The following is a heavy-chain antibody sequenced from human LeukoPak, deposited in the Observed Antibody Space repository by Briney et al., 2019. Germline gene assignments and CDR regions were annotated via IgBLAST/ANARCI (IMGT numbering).Heavy chain of an antibody. J-gene: IGHJ5*02. Sequence: PSETLSLTCTVSGGSISSSSYYWGWIRQPPGKGLEWIGEINHSGSTNYNPSLKSRVTISVDTSKNQFSLKLSSVTAADTAVYYCARKVLYYDFWSGYWGNNWFDPWGQGTLVTVSS. CDR1: GGSISSSSYY. CDR2: INHSGST. D-gene: IGHD3-3*01. CDR3: ARKVLYYDFWSGYWGNNWFDP. V-gene: IGHV4-39*07.